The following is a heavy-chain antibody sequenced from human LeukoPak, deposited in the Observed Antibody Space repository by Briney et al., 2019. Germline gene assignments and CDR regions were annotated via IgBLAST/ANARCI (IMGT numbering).Heavy chain of an antibody. CDR1: GFTFSRYS. Sequence: GGSLRLSCAASGFTFSRYSMHWVRRAPGKGLEWVSYISSGTTTMYYADFVKGRFTISRDNSKNTLYLQMNSLRAEDTAVYYCAKICGYDYALFDYWGQGTLVTVSS. J-gene: IGHJ4*02. CDR2: ISSGTTTM. CDR3: AKICGYDYALFDY. V-gene: IGHV3-48*01. D-gene: IGHD5-12*01.